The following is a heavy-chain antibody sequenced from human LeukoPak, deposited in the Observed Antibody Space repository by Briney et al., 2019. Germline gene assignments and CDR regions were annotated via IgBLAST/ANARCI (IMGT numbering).Heavy chain of an antibody. Sequence: ASVKVSCKASGGTFSSYAISWVRQAPGQGLEWMGGIIPIFGKANYAQKFQGRVTITADESTSTAYMELSSLRSEDTAVYYCAREALWSGYPDDYWGQGTLVTVSS. D-gene: IGHD3-3*01. J-gene: IGHJ4*02. CDR2: IIPIFGKA. CDR3: AREALWSGYPDDY. V-gene: IGHV1-69*13. CDR1: GGTFSSYA.